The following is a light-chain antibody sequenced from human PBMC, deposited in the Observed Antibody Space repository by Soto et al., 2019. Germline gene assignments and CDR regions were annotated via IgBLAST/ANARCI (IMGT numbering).Light chain of an antibody. CDR1: QSVSSSY. CDR2: GAS. J-gene: IGKJ3*01. Sequence: EIVLTQSPGTLSLSPGERATLSCRASQSVSSSYLVGYQQKHGQAPRLLIYGASKRATGVPNRFSGSGSGTDFTLTSSRLEPEDFAVYYCQQYTASSFTFGPGTKVDIK. CDR3: QQYTASSFT. V-gene: IGKV3-20*01.